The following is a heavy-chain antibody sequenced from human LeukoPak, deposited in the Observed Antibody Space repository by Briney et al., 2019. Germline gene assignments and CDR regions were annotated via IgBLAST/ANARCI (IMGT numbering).Heavy chain of an antibody. V-gene: IGHV3-48*03. J-gene: IGHJ4*02. CDR2: ISSGGSTI. CDR1: GFIFSSYE. Sequence: GGSLRLSCEASGFIFSSYEMNWVRQAPGKGLEWVSYISSGGSTIYYADSVKGRFTISRDNAKNSLYLQMNSLRAEDTAVYYCARVGWFGGFYFDYWGQGILVTVSS. CDR3: ARVGWFGGFYFDY. D-gene: IGHD3-10*01.